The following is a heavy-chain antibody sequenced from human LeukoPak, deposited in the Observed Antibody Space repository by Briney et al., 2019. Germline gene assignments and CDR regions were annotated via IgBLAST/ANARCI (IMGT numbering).Heavy chain of an antibody. CDR2: ISYNSGNI. D-gene: IGHD3-10*01. CDR1: GFTFDDYA. CDR3: ASTTPIRGDGY. Sequence: GGSLRLSCAASGFTFDDYAMHWVRQAPGKGLEWVSSISYNSGNIAYADSVKGRFTISRDNSKNTLYLQMNSLRAEDTAVYYCASTTPIRGDGYWGQGTLVTVSS. V-gene: IGHV3-9*01. J-gene: IGHJ4*02.